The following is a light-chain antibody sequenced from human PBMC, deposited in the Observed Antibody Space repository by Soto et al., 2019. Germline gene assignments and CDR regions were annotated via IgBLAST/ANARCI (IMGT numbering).Light chain of an antibody. CDR3: QPDNNLPPDT. V-gene: IGKV3-15*01. J-gene: IGKJ2*01. CDR1: QSVNNN. Sequence: EIILTQSPASLSVSPGERATLSCRASQSVNNNLAWYQQKPGQAPRLLIYGASTRTTGIPGRFRGSESGTEFTLTITSLQSEDFAVYFCQPDNNLPPDTFGQGTKREIK. CDR2: GAS.